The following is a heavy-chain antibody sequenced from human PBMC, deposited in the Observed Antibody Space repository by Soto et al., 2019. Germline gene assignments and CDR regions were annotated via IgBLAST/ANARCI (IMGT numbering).Heavy chain of an antibody. D-gene: IGHD6-25*01. Sequence: EVYLVESGGGLVQPGGSLRLSCVASGLTFSSYSMNWVRQAPGKGLEWVSYISSSGSTTYYADFVKGRYTISRDNANNSLSLQVDSLRDEDTAVLACACDSGGDWVQGSLVTVAS. CDR2: ISSSGSTT. CDR1: GLTFSSYS. V-gene: IGHV3-48*02. J-gene: IGHJ1*01. CDR3: ACDSGGD.